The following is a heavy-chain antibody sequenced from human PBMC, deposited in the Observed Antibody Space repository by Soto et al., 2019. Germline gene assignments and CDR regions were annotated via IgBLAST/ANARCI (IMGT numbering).Heavy chain of an antibody. J-gene: IGHJ4*02. V-gene: IGHV3-30-3*01. CDR2: ISYDGSDK. CDR3: AREYGLAVGAPDY. Sequence: KGLEWVAVISYDGSDKYYADSVTGRFTISRDNSKNTLYLQMNSLRVEDTSVYNCAREYGLAVGAPDYWGTGLLV. D-gene: IGHD3-10*01.